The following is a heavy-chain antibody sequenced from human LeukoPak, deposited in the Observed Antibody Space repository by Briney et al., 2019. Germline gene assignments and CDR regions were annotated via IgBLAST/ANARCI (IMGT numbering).Heavy chain of an antibody. CDR3: ASRSRYSGSYRPWDY. CDR2: ISGSGGST. Sequence: SGGSLRLSCAASGFTFSSHAMSWVRQAPGKGLEWVSAISGSGGSTYYADSVKGRFTISRDNSKNTLYLQMNSLRAEDTAVYYCASRSRYSGSYRPWDYWGQGTLVTVSS. V-gene: IGHV3-23*01. J-gene: IGHJ4*02. CDR1: GFTFSSHA. D-gene: IGHD1-26*01.